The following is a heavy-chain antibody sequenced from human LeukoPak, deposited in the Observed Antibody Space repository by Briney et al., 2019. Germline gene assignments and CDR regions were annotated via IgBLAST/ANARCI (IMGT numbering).Heavy chain of an antibody. Sequence: SETLSLTCTVSGGSISSSSYYWGWIRQPPGKGLEWIGSIYYSGSTYYNPSLKSRVTISVDTSKNQFSLKLSSVTAADAAVYYCARQRFGHLYSYGPYYFDYWGQGTLVTVSS. CDR1: GGSISSSSYY. D-gene: IGHD5-18*01. V-gene: IGHV4-39*01. CDR3: ARQRFGHLYSYGPYYFDY. J-gene: IGHJ4*02. CDR2: IYYSGST.